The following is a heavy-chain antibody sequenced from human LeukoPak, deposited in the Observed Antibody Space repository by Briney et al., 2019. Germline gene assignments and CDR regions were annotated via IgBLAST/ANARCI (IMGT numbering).Heavy chain of an antibody. D-gene: IGHD2-2*01. CDR1: GGSISSGDYY. J-gene: IGHJ4*02. V-gene: IGHV4-30-4*01. Sequence: PSQTLSLTCTVSGGSISSGDYYWSWIRQPPGKGLEWIGYIYYSGGTYYNPSLKSRVTISVDTSKNQFSLKLSSVTAADTAVYYCATNSDIVVVPAATPALGYWGQGTLVTVSS. CDR3: ATNSDIVVVPAATPALGY. CDR2: IYYSGGT.